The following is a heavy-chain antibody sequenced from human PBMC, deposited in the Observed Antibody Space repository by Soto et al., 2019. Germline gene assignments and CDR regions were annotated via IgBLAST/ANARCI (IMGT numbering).Heavy chain of an antibody. J-gene: IGHJ6*02. CDR3: ARVGSSYYFYGFDV. Sequence: QVQLVQSGAEVKKPGASVKVSCKASGYTFTTYDINWVRQATGQGLEWMGWMNPNSGHTAYAQKFQGRVTMTRNASISTAYMELSSLTSEDTAVYYCARVGSSYYFYGFDVWGQGTTVTVSS. D-gene: IGHD6-13*01. CDR2: MNPNSGHT. CDR1: GYTFTTYD. V-gene: IGHV1-8*01.